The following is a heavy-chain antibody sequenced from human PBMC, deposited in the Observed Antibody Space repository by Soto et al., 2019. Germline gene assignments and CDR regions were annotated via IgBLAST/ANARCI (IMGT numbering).Heavy chain of an antibody. J-gene: IGHJ4*02. Sequence: GGSLRLSCAASGFKFSNYAMSWVRQAPGKRLEWVSLISATGGGTYYADSVKGRFTISRDNSHNTLYLQVHSLTAEDTAVYYCAKDRRAGGNSAFYFDFWGQGAQVTVSS. CDR2: ISATGGGT. CDR1: GFKFSNYA. CDR3: AKDRRAGGNSAFYFDF. V-gene: IGHV3-23*01. D-gene: IGHD3-16*01.